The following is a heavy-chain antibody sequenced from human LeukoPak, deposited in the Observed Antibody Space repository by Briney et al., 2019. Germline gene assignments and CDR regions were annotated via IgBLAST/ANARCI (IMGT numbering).Heavy chain of an antibody. CDR2: INSDGTST. CDR1: GFTFTSHW. V-gene: IGHV3-74*01. Sequence: GGSLRLSCSASGFTFTSHWMHWVRQAPGKGLVWVSRINSDGTSTTYADSVKGRFTISRDNAKNTLYLQMNSLRVEDTVVFHCAREGTYSNGPDYWGQGTLVTVSS. CDR3: AREGTYSNGPDY. D-gene: IGHD3-22*01. J-gene: IGHJ4*02.